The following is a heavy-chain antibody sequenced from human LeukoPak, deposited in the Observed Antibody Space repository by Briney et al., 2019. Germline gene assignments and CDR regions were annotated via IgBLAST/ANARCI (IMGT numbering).Heavy chain of an antibody. J-gene: IGHJ4*02. CDR3: TGMAVAGTEVNY. Sequence: GGSLRLSCAASGFTFSSAWMSWVRQAPGKGLEWVGRIKSKTDGGTTDYAAPVKGRFTISRDDSKNTLYLQMNSLKTEDTAVYYCTGMAVAGTEVNYWGQGTLVTVSS. D-gene: IGHD6-19*01. CDR2: IKSKTDGGTT. V-gene: IGHV3-15*01. CDR1: GFTFSSAW.